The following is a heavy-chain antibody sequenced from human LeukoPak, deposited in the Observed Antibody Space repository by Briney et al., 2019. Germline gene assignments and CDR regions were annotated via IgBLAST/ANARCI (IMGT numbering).Heavy chain of an antibody. CDR2: INHSGST. Sequence: PSETLSLTCTVSGGSISSYYWSWIRQPPGKGLEWSGEINHSGSTNYNPSLKSRVTISVDTSKNQFSLKLSSVTAADTAVYYCASRYGMDVWGQGTTVTVSS. CDR1: GGSISSYY. CDR3: ASRYGMDV. V-gene: IGHV4-34*01. J-gene: IGHJ6*02.